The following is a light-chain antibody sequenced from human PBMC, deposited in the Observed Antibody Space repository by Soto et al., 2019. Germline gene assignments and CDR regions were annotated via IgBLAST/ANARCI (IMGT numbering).Light chain of an antibody. V-gene: IGLV2-8*01. Sequence: QSALTQPPSASGSPGQSVTISCTGTSSDVGGYNFVAWYQQHPGKAPKPMISEVSKRPSGVPDRFSGSKSGNTASLTVSGLQAEDEADYYCSSYAGSNIFVFGTGTKLTVL. CDR3: SSYAGSNIFV. CDR1: SSDVGGYNF. J-gene: IGLJ1*01. CDR2: EVS.